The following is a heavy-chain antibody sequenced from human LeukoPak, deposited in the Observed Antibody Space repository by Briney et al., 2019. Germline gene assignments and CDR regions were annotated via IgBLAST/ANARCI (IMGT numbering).Heavy chain of an antibody. D-gene: IGHD3-10*01. V-gene: IGHV1-2*02. Sequence: SVKVSCKASGYTFTAYYMHWVRQAPGQGLEWMGWINPNSGDTNSSQKLQDRVTLTRDTSISTAYMELSSLTSDDTAVYYCARAYGSGTSYHPDYWGQGTLVTVSS. CDR3: ARAYGSGTSYHPDY. J-gene: IGHJ4*02. CDR1: GYTFTAYY. CDR2: INPNSGDT.